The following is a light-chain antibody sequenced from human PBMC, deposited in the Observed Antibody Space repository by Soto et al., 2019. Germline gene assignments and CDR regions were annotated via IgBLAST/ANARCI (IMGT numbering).Light chain of an antibody. V-gene: IGKV3-20*01. CDR2: GAS. Sequence: EIVLTQSPGTLSLSPGERATLSCRASQSVSRNSLAWYQQKPGQAPRLLIYGASSRATDIPDRFRGSGSGTDFTLIVSRLEPEDFAVYFCQQYGTSPPTFGPGTKVDIK. J-gene: IGKJ3*01. CDR1: QSVSRNS. CDR3: QQYGTSPPT.